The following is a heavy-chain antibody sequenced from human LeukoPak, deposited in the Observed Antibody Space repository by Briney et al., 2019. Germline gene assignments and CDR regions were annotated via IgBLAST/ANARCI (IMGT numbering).Heavy chain of an antibody. CDR3: ARDLAFGEMVTNRGAFDI. V-gene: IGHV1-2*02. J-gene: IGHJ3*02. Sequence: ASVKVSCKASGYTFTAYYIHWVRQAPGQGLEWMGWINPNSGDTNYAQKFHGRVTMTRDTSISTDYMELNSLRSDDTAIYYCARDLAFGEMVTNRGAFDIWGQGQWSPSLQ. CDR2: INPNSGDT. CDR1: GYTFTAYY. D-gene: IGHD5-24*01.